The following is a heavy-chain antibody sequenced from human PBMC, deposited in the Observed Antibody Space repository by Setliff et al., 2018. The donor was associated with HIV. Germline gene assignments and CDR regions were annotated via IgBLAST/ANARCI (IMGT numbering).Heavy chain of an antibody. CDR1: GATIHYHY. Sequence: SETLSLTCSISGATIHYHYWSWIRQPPGKGLEWIGYVDYSGDTEYNPSLQSRATISRDPSKSQVSLTLNSATAADTAGYYCTRGPGGTVPKPLGAFDVWGRGAVVTVSS. D-gene: IGHD1-7*01. V-gene: IGHV4-59*11. J-gene: IGHJ3*01. CDR2: VDYSGDT. CDR3: TRGPGGTVPKPLGAFDV.